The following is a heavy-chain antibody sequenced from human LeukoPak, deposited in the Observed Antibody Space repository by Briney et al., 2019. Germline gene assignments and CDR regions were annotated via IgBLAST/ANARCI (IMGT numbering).Heavy chain of an antibody. CDR1: GGSFSGYY. V-gene: IGHV4-34*01. Sequence: PSETLSLTCAVYGGSFSGYYWSWIRQPPGKGLEWIGEINHSGSTNYNPSLKSRVTISVDTSKNQFSLKLSSVTAADTAVYYCARDLYDSSGYHFDYWGQGTLVTVSS. CDR2: INHSGST. D-gene: IGHD3-22*01. CDR3: ARDLYDSSGYHFDY. J-gene: IGHJ4*02.